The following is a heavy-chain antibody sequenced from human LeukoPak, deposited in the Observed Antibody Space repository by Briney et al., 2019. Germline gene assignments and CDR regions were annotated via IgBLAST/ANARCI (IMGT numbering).Heavy chain of an antibody. Sequence: TGGSLRLSCAASGFMFRSSSMSWVRQVPGKGLEWVSTISASAGNIYYADSVKGRFTISRDNAKNSLYLQMNSLRAEDTAVYYCATKAGGAVVVPAGYYFDYWGQGTLVTVSS. CDR3: ATKAGGAVVVPAGYYFDY. V-gene: IGHV3-23*01. CDR2: ISASAGNI. CDR1: GFMFRSSS. D-gene: IGHD2-2*01. J-gene: IGHJ4*02.